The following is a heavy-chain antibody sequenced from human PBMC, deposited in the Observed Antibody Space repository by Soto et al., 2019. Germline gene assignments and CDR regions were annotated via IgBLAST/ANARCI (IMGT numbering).Heavy chain of an antibody. CDR2: IYHSGST. J-gene: IGHJ4*02. CDR3: ARNWNSRLGHYFDY. Sequence: PSETLSLTCAVSGGSISSSNWWSWVRQPPGKGLEWIGEIYHSGSTNYNPSLKSRVTISVDKSKNQFSLKLSSVTAADTAVYYCARNWNSRLGHYFDYWGQGTLVTVSS. D-gene: IGHD1-7*01. V-gene: IGHV4-4*02. CDR1: GGSISSSNW.